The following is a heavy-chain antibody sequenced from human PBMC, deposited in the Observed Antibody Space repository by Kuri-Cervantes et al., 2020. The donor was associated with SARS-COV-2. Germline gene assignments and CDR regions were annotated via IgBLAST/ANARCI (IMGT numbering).Heavy chain of an antibody. Sequence: GGSLRLSCAASGFTFSSYSMHWVRQAPGKGLEWVAVISYDGSNKYYADSVKGSFTISRDNSKNTLYLQMNSLRAEDTAVYYCARELGSWPFDYWGQGTLVTVSS. CDR1: GFTFSSYS. J-gene: IGHJ4*02. CDR2: ISYDGSNK. CDR3: ARELGSWPFDY. D-gene: IGHD6-13*01. V-gene: IGHV3-30*03.